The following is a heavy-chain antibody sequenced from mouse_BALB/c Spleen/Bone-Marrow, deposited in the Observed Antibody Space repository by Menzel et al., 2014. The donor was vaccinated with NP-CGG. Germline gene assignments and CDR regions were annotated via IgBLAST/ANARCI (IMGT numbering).Heavy chain of an antibody. CDR1: GNTFTSYD. CDR3: VRSRLRDWYFDV. CDR2: IFPGDSTT. D-gene: IGHD1-2*01. J-gene: IGHJ1*01. V-gene: IGHV1S56*01. Sequence: VQGVESGVELVKPGASVKLSCKASGNTFTSYDINWVRQRPEQGLEWIGWIFPGDSTTKYNGKFKGKATLTTDKSSSTVHMQLSRLTSEDSAVYFCVRSRLRDWYFDVWGAGTTVTISS.